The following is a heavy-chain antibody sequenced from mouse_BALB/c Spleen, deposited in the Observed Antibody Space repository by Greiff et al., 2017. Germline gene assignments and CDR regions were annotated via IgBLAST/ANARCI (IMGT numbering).Heavy chain of an antibody. CDR3: ADWDWFAY. D-gene: IGHD4-1*01. V-gene: IGHV1S137*01. J-gene: IGHJ3*01. Sequence: QVQLQQSGAELVRPGVSVKISCKGSGYTFTDYAMHWVKQSHAKSLEWIGGISTYYGDASYNQKFKGKATMTVDKSSSTAYMELARLTSEDSAIYYCADWDWFAYWGQGTLVTVSA. CDR1: GYTFTDYA. CDR2: ISTYYGDA.